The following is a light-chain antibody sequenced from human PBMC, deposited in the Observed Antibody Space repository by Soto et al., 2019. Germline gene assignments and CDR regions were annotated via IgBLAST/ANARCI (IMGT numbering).Light chain of an antibody. CDR1: QSVSNF. CDR2: DAS. J-gene: IGKJ5*01. Sequence: EIVLTQSPATLSLSPGERATLSCRASQSVSNFLAWYQQIPGQAPSLLIYDASNRATGIPDRFSGSGSGTDFTLTISRLEPEDFAVYYCQQYGSSPITFGQGTRLEIK. V-gene: IGKV3-20*01. CDR3: QQYGSSPIT.